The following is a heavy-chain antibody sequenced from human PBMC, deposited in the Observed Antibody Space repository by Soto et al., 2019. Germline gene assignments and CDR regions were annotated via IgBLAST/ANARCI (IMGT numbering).Heavy chain of an antibody. D-gene: IGHD6-19*01. J-gene: IGHJ6*02. Sequence: EVQLSESGGGLVQPRGSLRLSCAASGFTFSTYGMSWVRQAPGKGLEWVSVISGGGGDTYYAGSVKGRFTIPRDNSKNTLYREMNSLRAEDTAVYYCAKTKQWGLPLSGGMDVWGQGTTVTVS. CDR3: AKTKQWGLPLSGGMDV. CDR2: ISGGGGDT. V-gene: IGHV3-23*01. CDR1: GFTFSTYG.